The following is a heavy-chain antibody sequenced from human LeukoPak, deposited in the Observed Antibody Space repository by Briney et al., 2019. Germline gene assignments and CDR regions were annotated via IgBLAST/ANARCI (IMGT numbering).Heavy chain of an antibody. V-gene: IGHV4-39*02. J-gene: IGHJ5*02. CDR1: GDSISSSSYY. CDR3: ARGRRIVVLPGRGYFDL. D-gene: IGHD4/OR15-4a*01. CDR2: IYYAGST. Sequence: SETLPLTCNVSGDSISSSSYYWSWIRVPPGKGLEWIGSIYYAGSTYYNPSLKSRVTLSVDTSTNHFSLNIKSVTAADTAMYYCARGRRIVVLPGRGYFDLWGQGTLVTVSS.